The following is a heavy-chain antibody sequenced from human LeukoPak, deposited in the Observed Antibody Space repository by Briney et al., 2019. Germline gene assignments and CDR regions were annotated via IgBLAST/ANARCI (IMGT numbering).Heavy chain of an antibody. J-gene: IGHJ5*02. CDR1: GRPFISYH. V-gene: IGHV1-46*01. CDR3: ARDNWHIAAAGTGFHWFDP. D-gene: IGHD6-13*01. Sequence: ASVKVSCKASGRPFISYHLHWVRQAPGQGLEWMGIIHPSGGSTTYAQKFQGRVSLTRDTSTSTVYMDLSSLRSEDTAVYYCARDNWHIAAAGTGFHWFDPWGQGALVTVSS. CDR2: IHPSGGST.